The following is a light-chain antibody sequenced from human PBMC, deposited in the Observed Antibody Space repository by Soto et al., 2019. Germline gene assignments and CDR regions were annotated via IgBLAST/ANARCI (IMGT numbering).Light chain of an antibody. V-gene: IGKV1-12*01. CDR3: QQTNSFPIT. CDR2: SAS. Sequence: DIQLTQTPSTLSASVGDRVTINCRASQSISSWLAWYQQKPGAAPKLLIYSASSLESGVPSRFSGSGSGTDFTLTISSLQPEDFATYYCQQTNSFPITFGQGTRLEIK. CDR1: QSISSW. J-gene: IGKJ5*01.